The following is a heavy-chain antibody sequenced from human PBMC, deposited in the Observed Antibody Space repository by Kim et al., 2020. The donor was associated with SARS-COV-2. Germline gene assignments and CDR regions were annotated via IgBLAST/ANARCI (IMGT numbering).Heavy chain of an antibody. V-gene: IGHV3-21*01. CDR2: ISSSRSYI. J-gene: IGHJ4*02. Sequence: LSLTCAVSGFTFSNYDMNWVRQAPGKGLEWVSFISSSRSYIYYADSVKGRFTISRDNAENSLYLQMNSLRAEDTAVYYCARDAAGFDYWGQGTLVTV. CDR3: ARDAAGFDY. CDR1: GFTFSNYD. D-gene: IGHD6-13*01.